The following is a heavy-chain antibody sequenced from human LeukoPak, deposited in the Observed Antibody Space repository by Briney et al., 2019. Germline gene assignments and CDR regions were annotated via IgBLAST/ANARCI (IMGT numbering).Heavy chain of an antibody. Sequence: GESLKISCKGSGYSFTSYWIGWVRQMPGKGLEWMGIIYPGDSDTRYSPSFQGQVTISADKSISTAYLQWSSLKASDTAMYYCARQEHYYDSSGYYGYFDYWGQGTLVTVSS. J-gene: IGHJ4*02. D-gene: IGHD3-22*01. CDR1: GYSFTSYW. CDR3: ARQEHYYDSSGYYGYFDY. V-gene: IGHV5-51*01. CDR2: IYPGDSDT.